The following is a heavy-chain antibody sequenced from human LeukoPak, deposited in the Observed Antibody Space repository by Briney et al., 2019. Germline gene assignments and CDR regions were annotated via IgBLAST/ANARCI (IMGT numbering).Heavy chain of an antibody. D-gene: IGHD3-10*01. J-gene: IGHJ6*03. CDR1: GYTFTSYD. CDR3: ARAGVTMVRGVIIDVDYYYMDV. CDR2: MNPNSGNT. V-gene: IGHV1-8*01. Sequence: ASVKVSCKASGYTFTSYDINWVRQATGQGLEWMGWMNPNSGNTGYAQKFQGRVTMTRNTSISTAYMELSSLRSEDTAVYYCARAGVTMVRGVIIDVDYYYMDVXGKGTTVTIXX.